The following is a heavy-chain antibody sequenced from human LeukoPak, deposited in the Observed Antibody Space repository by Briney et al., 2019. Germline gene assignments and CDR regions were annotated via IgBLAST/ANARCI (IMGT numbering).Heavy chain of an antibody. CDR1: GYSFTSYW. J-gene: IGHJ6*02. CDR2: IYPGDSGT. Sequence: GESLKISCKGSGYSFTSYWIGWVRQMPGKGLEWMGIIYPGDSGTRYSPSFQGQVTISADKSISTAYLQWSSLRASDTAMYYCARLRGSGSYYYYGMDVWGQGTTVTVSS. CDR3: ARLRGSGSYYYYGMDV. D-gene: IGHD3-10*01. V-gene: IGHV5-51*01.